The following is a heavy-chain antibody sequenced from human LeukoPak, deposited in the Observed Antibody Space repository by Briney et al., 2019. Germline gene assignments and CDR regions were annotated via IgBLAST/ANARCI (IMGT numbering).Heavy chain of an antibody. CDR2: IYYSGST. V-gene: IGHV4-59*05. J-gene: IGHJ4*02. CDR1: GFTFSSYA. Sequence: GSLRLSCAASGFTFSSYAMSWVRQAPGKGLGWIGSIYYSGSTSYSPSLKSRVTMSVDTSKNQFSLNLSPVTAADTAVYYCARLKYSHGNGDYWGQGTLVTVSS. D-gene: IGHD5-18*01. CDR3: ARLKYSHGNGDY.